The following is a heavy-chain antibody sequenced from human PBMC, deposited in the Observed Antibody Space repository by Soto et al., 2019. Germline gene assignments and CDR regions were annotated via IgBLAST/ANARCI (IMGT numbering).Heavy chain of an antibody. Sequence: PSETLSLTCTVSGGSISSSSYYWGWIRQPPGKGLEWIGSIYYSGSTYYNPSLKSRVTISVDTSKNQFSLKLSSVTAADTAVYYCARRPERIQLWFFYYFDYWGQGTLVTVSS. V-gene: IGHV4-39*01. J-gene: IGHJ4*02. D-gene: IGHD5-18*01. CDR1: GGSISSSSYY. CDR2: IYYSGST. CDR3: ARRPERIQLWFFYYFDY.